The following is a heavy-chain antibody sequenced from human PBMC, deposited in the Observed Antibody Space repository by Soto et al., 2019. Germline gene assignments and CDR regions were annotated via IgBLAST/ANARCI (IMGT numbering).Heavy chain of an antibody. V-gene: IGHV5-10-1*01. Sequence: PGESLKISCKGSGYSFTSYWIGWARQMPGKGLEWMGRIDPSDSYTNYSPSFQGHVTISADKSISTAYLQWSSLKASDTAMYYCARRPMYYDSSGLHSGIDYWGQGTLVTVSS. CDR2: IDPSDSYT. CDR1: GYSFTSYW. J-gene: IGHJ4*02. CDR3: ARRPMYYDSSGLHSGIDY. D-gene: IGHD3-22*01.